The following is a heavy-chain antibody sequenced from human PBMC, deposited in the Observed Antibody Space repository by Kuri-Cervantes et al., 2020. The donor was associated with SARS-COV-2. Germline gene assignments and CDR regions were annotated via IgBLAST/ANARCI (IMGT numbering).Heavy chain of an antibody. CDR3: ARAYSFLRYIYYMDV. CDR1: GGSFSGYY. CDR2: INHSGST. J-gene: IGHJ6*03. V-gene: IGHV4-34*01. D-gene: IGHD5-18*01. Sequence: SETLSLTCAVYGGSFSGYYWSWIRQPPGKGLEWIGEINHSGSTNYNPSLKSRVTISVDTSKNQFSLKLSSVTAADTAVYYCARAYSFLRYIYYMDVWGRGTTVTVSS.